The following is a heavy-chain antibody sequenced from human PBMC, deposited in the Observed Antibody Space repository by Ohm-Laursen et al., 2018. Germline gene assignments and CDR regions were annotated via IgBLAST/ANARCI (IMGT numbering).Heavy chain of an antibody. J-gene: IGHJ4*02. CDR2: ISSSGSTI. V-gene: IGHV3-48*03. Sequence: SLRLSCAAIGFTFSSYEMNWVRQAPGKGLEWVSYISSSGSTIHYADSVKGRFTISRDNAKNSLYLQMNSLRAEDTAVYYCAKAPTMGPYYFDYWGQGALVTVSS. CDR3: AKAPTMGPYYFDY. CDR1: GFTFSSYE. D-gene: IGHD5-12*01.